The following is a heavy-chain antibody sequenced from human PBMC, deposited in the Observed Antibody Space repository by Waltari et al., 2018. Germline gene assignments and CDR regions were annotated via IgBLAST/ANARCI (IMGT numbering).Heavy chain of an antibody. D-gene: IGHD3-3*01. Sequence: QVQLQESGPGLVKPSETLSLTCTVSSGSISSNYWSWIRQPPGKGLEWIGYILYSGSTNYNPSLKSRVTISVHTSKNQFSLNLSSMTAADTAVYYCARGDFWSAFDIWGQGTMVTVSS. V-gene: IGHV4-59*01. J-gene: IGHJ3*02. CDR1: SGSISSNY. CDR2: ILYSGST. CDR3: ARGDFWSAFDI.